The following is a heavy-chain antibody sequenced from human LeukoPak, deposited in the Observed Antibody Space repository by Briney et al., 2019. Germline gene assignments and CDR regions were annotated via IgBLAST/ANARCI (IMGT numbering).Heavy chain of an antibody. J-gene: IGHJ4*02. V-gene: IGHV3-21*01. CDR3: ARVLGYCTNGVCSDDY. CDR1: GFTFNSYS. D-gene: IGHD2-8*01. CDR2: ISSSSSYI. Sequence: PGRSLRLSCAASGFTFNSYSMNWVRQAPGKGLEWVSSISSSSSYIYYADSVKGRFTISRDNAKNSLYLQMNSLRAEDTAVYYCARVLGYCTNGVCSDDYWGQGTLVTVSP.